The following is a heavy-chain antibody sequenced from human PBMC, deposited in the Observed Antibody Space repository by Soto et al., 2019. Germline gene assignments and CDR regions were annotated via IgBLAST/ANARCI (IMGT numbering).Heavy chain of an antibody. CDR2: IWYDGSNK. J-gene: IGHJ4*02. D-gene: IGHD6-19*01. CDR1: GFTFSSYG. CDR3: AREGSGWYSFDY. Sequence: QVQLVESGGGVVQPGRSLRLSCAASGFTFSSYGMHWVRQAPGKGLERVVVIWYDGSNKYYADSVKGRFTISRDNSNNTLYMQMNGLRAEEPAVYYCAREGSGWYSFDYWGQGTLVTVSS. V-gene: IGHV3-33*01.